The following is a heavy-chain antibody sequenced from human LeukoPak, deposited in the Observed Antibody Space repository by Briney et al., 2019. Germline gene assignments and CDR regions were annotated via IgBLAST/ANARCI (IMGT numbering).Heavy chain of an antibody. CDR1: GGSISSYY. CDR3: ARDGSGSGSYYGYYYYYMDV. J-gene: IGHJ6*03. Sequence: SETLSLTCTVSGGSISSYYWSWIRQPPGKGLEWIGYIYYSGSTNYNPSLKSRVTISVDTSKNQFSLKLSSVTAADTAVYYCARDGSGSGSYYGYYYYYMDVWGKGTTVTVSS. D-gene: IGHD1-26*01. CDR2: IYYSGST. V-gene: IGHV4-59*01.